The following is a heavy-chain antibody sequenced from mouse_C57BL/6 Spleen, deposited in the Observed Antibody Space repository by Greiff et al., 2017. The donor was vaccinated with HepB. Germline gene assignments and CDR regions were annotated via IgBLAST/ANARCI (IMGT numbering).Heavy chain of an antibody. CDR3: ARGGYYYGSPFAY. V-gene: IGHV1-26*01. J-gene: IGHJ3*01. D-gene: IGHD1-1*01. CDR1: GYTFTDYY. CDR2: INPNNGGT. Sequence: EVQLQQSGPELVKPGASVKISCKASGYTFTDYYMNWVKQSHGKSLEWIGDINPNNGGTSYNQKFKGKATLTVDKSSSTAYMELRSLTSEDSAVYYWARGGYYYGSPFAYWGQGTLVTVSA.